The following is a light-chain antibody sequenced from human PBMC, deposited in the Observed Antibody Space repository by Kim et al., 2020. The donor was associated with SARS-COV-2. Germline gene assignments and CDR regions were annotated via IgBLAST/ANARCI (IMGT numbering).Light chain of an antibody. V-gene: IGLV3-19*01. CDR3: NSRDSSGYHVV. Sequence: SSELTQDPAMSGALGRPDSLHCKGDSLRTSYATWYQQRPGQAPVLVLYGKYNRPSGIPDRFSGSASGNTASLTITGAQAEDEADYYCNSRDSSGYHVVFG. CDR2: GKY. J-gene: IGLJ3*02. CDR1: SLRTSY.